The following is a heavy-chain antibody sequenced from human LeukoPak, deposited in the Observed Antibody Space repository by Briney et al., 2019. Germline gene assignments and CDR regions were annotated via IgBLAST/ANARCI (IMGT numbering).Heavy chain of an antibody. CDR1: GYSISSGYY. J-gene: IGHJ4*02. V-gene: IGHV4-38-2*02. D-gene: IGHD4-17*01. Sequence: SETLSLTCTVSGYSISSGYYWGWIRQPPGKGLEWIGSIYHSGSTYYNPSLKSRVTISVDTSKNQFSLKLSSVTAADTAVYYCARFDYGDYDVYWGQGTLVTVSS. CDR3: ARFDYGDYDVY. CDR2: IYHSGST.